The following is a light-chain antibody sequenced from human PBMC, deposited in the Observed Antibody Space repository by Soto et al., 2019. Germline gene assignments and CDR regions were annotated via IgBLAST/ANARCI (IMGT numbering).Light chain of an antibody. CDR3: QQYNNWPPYT. CDR1: QSVSSN. J-gene: IGKJ2*01. CDR2: GAS. V-gene: IGKV3-15*01. Sequence: EIVMTQSPATLSVSPGERATLSCRASQSVSSNLAWYQQKPGQAPRLLIYGASTRATGIPARFGGSGSGKEVPRTISSLQSEDFAVYYCQQYNNWPPYTFGQGTKLEIK.